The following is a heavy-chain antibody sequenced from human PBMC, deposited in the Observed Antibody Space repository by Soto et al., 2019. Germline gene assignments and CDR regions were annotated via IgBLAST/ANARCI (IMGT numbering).Heavy chain of an antibody. Sequence: ASVKVSCKASGGTFSSYAISWVRQAPGQGLEWMGGIIPIFGTANYAQKFQGRVTITADESTSTAYMELSSLRSEDTAVYYCARVPAYCGGDCYQWGQGTLVTVSS. CDR3: ARVPAYCGGDCYQ. CDR2: IIPIFGTA. CDR1: GGTFSSYA. J-gene: IGHJ4*02. D-gene: IGHD2-21*02. V-gene: IGHV1-69*13.